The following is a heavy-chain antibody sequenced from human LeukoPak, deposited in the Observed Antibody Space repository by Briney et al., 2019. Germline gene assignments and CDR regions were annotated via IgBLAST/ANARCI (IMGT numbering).Heavy chain of an antibody. CDR2: IYSGGST. Sequence: GGSLRLSCAASGFTVSTHYMTRVLQAPGKGLEWVSVIYSGGSTYYADSVTGRFTISRDNSKNTLYLQMNSLRTEDTAVYYCVRLPNYWGQGTLVTVSS. V-gene: IGHV3-66*02. CDR3: VRLPNY. CDR1: GFTVSTHY. J-gene: IGHJ4*02.